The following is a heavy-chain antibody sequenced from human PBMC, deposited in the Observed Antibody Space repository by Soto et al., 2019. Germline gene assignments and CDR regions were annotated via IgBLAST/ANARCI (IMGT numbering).Heavy chain of an antibody. D-gene: IGHD3-10*01. Sequence: LSLTCAVSGGSISSGGYSWSWIRQPPGKGLEWIGYIYHSGSTYYNPSLKSRVTISVDRSKNQFSLKLSSVTAADTAVYYCARGGVHGYFDYWGQGTLVTASS. CDR1: GGSISSGGYS. CDR2: IYHSGST. CDR3: ARGGVHGYFDY. V-gene: IGHV4-30-2*01. J-gene: IGHJ4*02.